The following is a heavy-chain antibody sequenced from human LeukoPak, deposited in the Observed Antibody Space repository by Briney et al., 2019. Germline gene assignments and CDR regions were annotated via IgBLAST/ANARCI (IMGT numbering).Heavy chain of an antibody. V-gene: IGHV3-48*04. D-gene: IGHD3-10*01. CDR3: AKAGPGFGFDY. CDR1: GFTVSSNS. Sequence: TGGSLRLSCTVSGFTVSSNSMSWVRQAPGKGLEWVSDISSSGSTKDYADSVKGRFTISRDNAKDSLYLQMNSLRVEDTAVYYCAKAGPGFGFDYWGQGTLVTVSS. CDR2: ISSSGSTK. J-gene: IGHJ4*02.